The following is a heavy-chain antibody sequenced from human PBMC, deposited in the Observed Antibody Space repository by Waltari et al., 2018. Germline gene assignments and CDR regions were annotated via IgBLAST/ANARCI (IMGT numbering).Heavy chain of an antibody. Sequence: QVHLVHSGDEEKKPGASVKVYCKASGYTFTGHYIQWVRRAPGQGFEWMGRINTNSGDTNYAQKFQGRVTLTRDTSINTAYMELSSLKSDDTAVYYCARDLGSDYGNRDYWGQGTLVTVPS. CDR3: ARDLGSDYGNRDY. V-gene: IGHV1-2*06. J-gene: IGHJ4*02. CDR2: INTNSGDT. D-gene: IGHD4-17*01. CDR1: GYTFTGHY.